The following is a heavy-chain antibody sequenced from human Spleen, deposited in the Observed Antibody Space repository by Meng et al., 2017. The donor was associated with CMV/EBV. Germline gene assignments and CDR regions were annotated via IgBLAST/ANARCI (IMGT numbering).Heavy chain of an antibody. CDR1: GGTFSSYT. V-gene: IGHV1-69*02. CDR3: ATVGYSHPAPYYYGMDV. J-gene: IGHJ6*02. Sequence: SVKVSCKASGGTFSSYTISWVRQAPGQGLEWMGRIIPILGIANYAQKFQGRVTITADKSTSTAYMELSSLRSEDTAVYYCATVGYSHPAPYYYGMDVWGQGTTVTVSS. D-gene: IGHD5-18*01. CDR2: IIPILGIA.